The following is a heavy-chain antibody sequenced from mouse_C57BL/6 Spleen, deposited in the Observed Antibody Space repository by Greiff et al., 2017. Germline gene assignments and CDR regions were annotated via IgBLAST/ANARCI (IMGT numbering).Heavy chain of an antibody. Sequence: EVKLMESGGGLVQPGGSLKLSCAASGFTFSDYYMYWVRQTPEKRLEWVAYISNGGGSTYYPDTVKGRFTISRDNAKNTLYLQMSRLKSEDTAMYYCARQGYYGSSAFAYWGQGTLVTVSA. D-gene: IGHD1-1*01. CDR3: ARQGYYGSSAFAY. V-gene: IGHV5-12*01. CDR1: GFTFSDYY. CDR2: ISNGGGST. J-gene: IGHJ3*01.